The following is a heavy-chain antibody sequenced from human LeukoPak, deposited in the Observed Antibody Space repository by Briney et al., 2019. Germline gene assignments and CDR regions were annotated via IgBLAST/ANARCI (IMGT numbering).Heavy chain of an antibody. Sequence: PPGGSLRLSCAASGFTVSSNYMSWVRQAPGKGLEWVSTIYGGGSTYYADSVMGRFTISRHNSKNTLYLQMNSLRPEDAAVYYCARDGVRGFHYWGEGTLVTVSS. CDR3: ARDGVRGFHY. J-gene: IGHJ4*02. D-gene: IGHD3-16*01. V-gene: IGHV3-53*04. CDR2: IYGGGST. CDR1: GFTVSSNY.